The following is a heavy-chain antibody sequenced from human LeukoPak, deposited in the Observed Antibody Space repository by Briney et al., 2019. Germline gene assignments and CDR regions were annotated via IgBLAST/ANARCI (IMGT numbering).Heavy chain of an antibody. D-gene: IGHD3-3*01. J-gene: IGHJ4*02. V-gene: IGHV3-30*18. CDR3: AKEGSIFGVVIRPYSFDY. Sequence: GGSLRLSCAASGFTFSSYGMHWVRQAPGKGLEWGAVISYDGSNKYYADSVKGRFTISRDNSKNTLYLQMNSLRAEDTAVYYCAKEGSIFGVVIRPYSFDYWGQGTLVTVSS. CDR1: GFTFSSYG. CDR2: ISYDGSNK.